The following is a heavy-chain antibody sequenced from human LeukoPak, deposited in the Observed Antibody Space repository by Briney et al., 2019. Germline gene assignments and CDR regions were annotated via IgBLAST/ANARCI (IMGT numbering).Heavy chain of an antibody. CDR1: GFTFSAYS. Sequence: GGSLRLSCATSGFTFSAYSMNWVRHAPGKGLEWVANINGRGFSIHYADSIKGRFTISRDNTKDLLYLQMTSLRADDTAVYYCAKVRWDNSGWYYLDNWGQGTLVTVSS. CDR2: INGRGFSI. CDR3: AKVRWDNSGWYYLDN. J-gene: IGHJ4*02. V-gene: IGHV3-21*06. D-gene: IGHD6-19*01.